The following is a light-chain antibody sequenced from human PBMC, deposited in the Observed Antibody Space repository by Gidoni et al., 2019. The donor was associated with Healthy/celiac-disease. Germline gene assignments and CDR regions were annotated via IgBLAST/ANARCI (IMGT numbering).Light chain of an antibody. CDR3: QQSYSTPWT. V-gene: IGKV1-39*01. Sequence: DIQMTQSPSSLSASVGDRVTITGRASQSISSYLNWYQQKPGKAPKLLIYAASSLQSGVPSRFSGSGSGTDFTLTIRSLQPEDFATYFCQQSYSTPWTFGQGTKVEIK. CDR1: QSISSY. J-gene: IGKJ1*01. CDR2: AAS.